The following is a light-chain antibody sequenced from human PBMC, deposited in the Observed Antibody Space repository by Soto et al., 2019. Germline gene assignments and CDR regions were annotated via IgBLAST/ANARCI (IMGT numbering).Light chain of an antibody. J-gene: IGLJ2*01. CDR1: SSNVGGYNF. CDR2: EVN. Sequence: SALTQPASVSGSPGQSIAISCTGTSSNVGGYNFVSWYQQHPGKAPKLLIYEVNKRPSGVSNRFSGSKSDNTASLTISGLQAEDEADYYCCSYGGDRIFGGGTKLNVL. V-gene: IGLV2-23*02. CDR3: CSYGGDRI.